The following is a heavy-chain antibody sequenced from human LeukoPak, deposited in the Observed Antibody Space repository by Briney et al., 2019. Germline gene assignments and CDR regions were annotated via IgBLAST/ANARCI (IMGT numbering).Heavy chain of an antibody. V-gene: IGHV4-34*01. D-gene: IGHD3-10*01. CDR1: GGSFSSYY. CDR2: INHSGST. J-gene: IGHJ4*02. Sequence: SETLSLTCAVYGGSFSSYYWSWIRQPPGKGLEWIGEINHSGSTNYNPSLKSRVTISVDTSKNQFSLKLSSVTAADTAVYYCARRGFYGSGSYYKDGWGQGTLVTVSS. CDR3: ARRGFYGSGSYYKDG.